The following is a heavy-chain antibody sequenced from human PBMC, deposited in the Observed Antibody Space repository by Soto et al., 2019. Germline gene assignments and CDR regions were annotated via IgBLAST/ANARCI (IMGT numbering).Heavy chain of an antibody. CDR3: ALGRGSGSYHLPFDY. J-gene: IGHJ4*02. D-gene: IGHD3-10*01. CDR2: IYYSGST. Sequence: SETLSLTCTVSGGSISSGDYYWSWIRQPPGKGLEWIGYIYYSGSTYYNPSLKSRVTISVDTSKNQFSLKLSSVTAADTAVYYCALGRGSGSYHLPFDYWGQGTLVTVS. CDR1: GGSISSGDYY. V-gene: IGHV4-30-4*01.